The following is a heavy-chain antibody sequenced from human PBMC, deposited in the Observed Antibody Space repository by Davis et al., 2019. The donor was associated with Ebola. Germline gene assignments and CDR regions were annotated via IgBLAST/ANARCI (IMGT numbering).Heavy chain of an antibody. V-gene: IGHV4-34*01. CDR1: GGPFSGYY. CDR2: INHSGST. J-gene: IGHJ5*01. Sequence: SETLSLTCAVYGGPFSGYYWSWIRQPPGKGLEWIGEINHSGSTNYNPSLKSRVTISVDTSKNQFSLKISSVTAADTAVYYCARVVQRVVRLDSWGQGTLVTVSS. CDR3: ARVVQRVVRLDS. D-gene: IGHD6-25*01.